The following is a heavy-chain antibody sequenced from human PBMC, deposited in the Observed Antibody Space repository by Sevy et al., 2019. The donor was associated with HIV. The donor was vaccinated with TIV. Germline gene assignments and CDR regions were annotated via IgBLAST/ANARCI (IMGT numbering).Heavy chain of an antibody. Sequence: ASVKVSCKASGYTFTGQYIHWVRQAPGQGLEWMGWINPKSGGSNYAQEFQGRVTMTRDTSISTAYMEVSGLTSEDTAVYYCARDRRLRGYSYGSFDYWGQGTLVTVSS. D-gene: IGHD5-18*01. CDR3: ARDRRLRGYSYGSFDY. CDR1: GYTFTGQY. J-gene: IGHJ4*02. CDR2: INPKSGGS. V-gene: IGHV1-2*02.